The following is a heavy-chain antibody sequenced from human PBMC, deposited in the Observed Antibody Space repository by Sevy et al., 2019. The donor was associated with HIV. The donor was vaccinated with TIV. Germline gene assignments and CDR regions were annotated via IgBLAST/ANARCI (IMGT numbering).Heavy chain of an antibody. CDR3: ARDRGGMITFGGVIVMTHYFDY. CDR2: IYHSGST. CDR1: GGSISSSNW. Sequence: SETLSLTCAVSGGSISSSNWWSWVRQPPGKGLEWIGEIYHSGSTKYNPSLKSRVTISVDKSKNQFSLKLSSVTAADTAGYYCARDRGGMITFGGVIVMTHYFDYWGQGTLVTVSS. J-gene: IGHJ4*02. V-gene: IGHV4-4*02. D-gene: IGHD3-16*02.